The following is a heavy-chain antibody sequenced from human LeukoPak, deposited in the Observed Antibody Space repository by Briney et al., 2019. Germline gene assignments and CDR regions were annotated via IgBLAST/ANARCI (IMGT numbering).Heavy chain of an antibody. D-gene: IGHD1-14*01. V-gene: IGHV4-34*01. CDR3: ARGRARTQGPYYYYGMDV. J-gene: IGHJ6*04. CDR1: GGSFSGYY. CDR2: INHSGST. Sequence: PSETLSLTCAVYGGSFSGYYWSWIRQPPGKGREGMGEINHSGSTNYNPSLKSRVTISVDTSKNQFSLKLSSVTAADTAVYYCARGRARTQGPYYYYGMDVWGKGTTVTVSS.